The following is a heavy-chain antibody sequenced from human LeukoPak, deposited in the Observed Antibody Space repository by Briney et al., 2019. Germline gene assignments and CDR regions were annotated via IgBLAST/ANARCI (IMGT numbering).Heavy chain of an antibody. Sequence: TSETLSLTCTVAGGSISSGSYYWSWIRQPAWKGLEWIGRIYTRGRTNYNPSLKSRVTISVDTSKNQFSLKLSSVTAADTAVYYCARGKAARGYSGYVSRGATNWFDPWGQGTLVTVSS. CDR1: GGSISSGSYY. D-gene: IGHD5-12*01. J-gene: IGHJ5*02. CDR3: ARGKAARGYSGYVSRGATNWFDP. CDR2: IYTRGRT. V-gene: IGHV4-61*02.